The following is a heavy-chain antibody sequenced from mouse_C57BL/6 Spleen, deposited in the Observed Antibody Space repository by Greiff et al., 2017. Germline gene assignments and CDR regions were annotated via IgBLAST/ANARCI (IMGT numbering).Heavy chain of an antibody. CDR2: INYDGSST. V-gene: IGHV5-16*01. D-gene: IGHD4-1*01. J-gene: IGHJ3*01. CDR1: GFTFSDYY. CDR3: SIDLTGIAY. Sequence: EVQLVESEGGLVQPGSSMKLSCTASGFTFSDYYMAWVRQVPEKGLEWVANINYDGSSTYYLDSLKSRFIISSDNAKNILYLQMSSLKSEDTATYYCSIDLTGIAYWGQGTLVTVSA.